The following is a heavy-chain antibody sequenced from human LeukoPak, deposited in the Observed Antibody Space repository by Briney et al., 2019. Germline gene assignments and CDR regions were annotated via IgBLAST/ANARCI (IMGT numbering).Heavy chain of an antibody. CDR1: GGSMSGHY. Sequence: PSETLSLTCTVSGGSMSGHYWSWIRQSPGKGPEFVGYVYYSGSTTCNPSLKSLVTISIDTPKNQFSLTLSSVTAADTAVYYCARGGWSVDYWGQGTLVTVSS. CDR3: ARGGWSVDY. CDR2: VYYSGST. D-gene: IGHD6-19*01. V-gene: IGHV4-59*11. J-gene: IGHJ4*02.